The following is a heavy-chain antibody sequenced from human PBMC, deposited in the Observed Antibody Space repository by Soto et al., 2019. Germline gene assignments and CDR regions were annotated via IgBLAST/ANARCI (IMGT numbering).Heavy chain of an antibody. V-gene: IGHV1-8*02. CDR1: GYTFTTND. D-gene: IGHD1-1*01. CDR3: AKDGGWNDLEGYYYYGMDV. CDR2: MDPNSGVA. J-gene: IGHJ6*02. Sequence: ASVKVSCKAFGYTFTTNDINWVRQAPGQGLEWLGWMDPNSGVAGYAQKFQGRVIMTRDTSTSTAHMELSGLTSEDTAVYYCAKDGGWNDLEGYYYYGMDVWAKGPRSPSP.